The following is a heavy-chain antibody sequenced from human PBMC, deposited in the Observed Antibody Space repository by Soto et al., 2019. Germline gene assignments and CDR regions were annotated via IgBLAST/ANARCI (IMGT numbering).Heavy chain of an antibody. J-gene: IGHJ4*02. CDR1: GYTFTSYY. CDR2: ISAYNGNT. Sequence: QVQLVQSGAEVKKPGASVKVSCKASGYTFTSYYISWVRQAPGQGLEWMGWISAYNGNTNYAQKLQGRVTMTTDTPTSTASMALRSLRSDDTAVYSCASATPPADYWGQGTLVTVSS. CDR3: ASATPPADY. D-gene: IGHD1-26*01. V-gene: IGHV1-18*01.